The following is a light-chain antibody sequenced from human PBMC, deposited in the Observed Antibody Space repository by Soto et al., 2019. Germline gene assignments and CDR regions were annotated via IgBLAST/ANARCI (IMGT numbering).Light chain of an antibody. CDR3: KQSSDWHST. CDR2: DAS. J-gene: IGKJ4*01. V-gene: IGKV3-11*01. CDR1: QSVSSY. Sequence: EIVLTQSPATLSLSPGERATLSCRASQSVSSYLAWYQQKPGQAPRLLIYDASNRATGIPARFSGSGSGTDFTLNISSLEPDDFAVYYCKQSSDWHSTFGRGHTVQIK.